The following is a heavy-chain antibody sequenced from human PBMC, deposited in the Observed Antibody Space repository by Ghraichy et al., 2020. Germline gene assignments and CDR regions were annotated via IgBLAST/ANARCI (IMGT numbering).Heavy chain of an antibody. J-gene: IGHJ6*02. Sequence: TLSLTCTVSGGSISSHYWSWIRQPPGKGLEWIGYVDYRGSTNYNPSLKSRVTISGNTSKNRFSLKLSSVTAADTAVYYCASHAAMLRYGMDVWGQGTTGTVSS. V-gene: IGHV4-59*11. CDR1: GGSISSHY. D-gene: IGHD3-10*02. CDR2: VDYRGST. CDR3: ASHAAMLRYGMDV.